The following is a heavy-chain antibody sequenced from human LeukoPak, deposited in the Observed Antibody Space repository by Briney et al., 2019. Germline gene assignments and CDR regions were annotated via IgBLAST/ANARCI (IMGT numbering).Heavy chain of an antibody. V-gene: IGHV4-30-2*01. J-gene: IGHJ6*03. CDR2: SNDSGGT. D-gene: IGHD1-26*01. Sequence: SQTLSLTCTVSGGSIGSGGYYWSWLRQPPGKRLEWVGESNDSGGTNYNPSLKSRVTISADKSKNQVSLKLTSVTAADTAVYYCARLSVIVGAALEYYYYYMDVWGQGTTVTVSS. CDR1: GGSIGSGGYY. CDR3: ARLSVIVGAALEYYYYYMDV.